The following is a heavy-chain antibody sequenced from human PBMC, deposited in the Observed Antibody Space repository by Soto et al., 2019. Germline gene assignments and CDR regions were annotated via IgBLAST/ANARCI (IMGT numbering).Heavy chain of an antibody. CDR3: ARVLRGINKYQFDP. J-gene: IGHJ5*02. CDR2: IYYSGST. CDR1: GGSITSGDYY. D-gene: IGHD2-15*01. V-gene: IGHV4-30-4*01. Sequence: SETLSLTCTVSGGSITSGDYYWSWIRQPPGKGLEWIGYIYYSGSTYYNPSLKSRVSISVDTSKTQFSLNLSSVTVADTAVYFCARVLRGINKYQFDPWGQGTLVTVSS.